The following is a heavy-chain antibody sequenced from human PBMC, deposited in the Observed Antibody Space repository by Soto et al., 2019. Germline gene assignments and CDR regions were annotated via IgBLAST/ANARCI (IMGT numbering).Heavy chain of an antibody. CDR1: GFTVSSKY. Sequence: GGSLRLSCVASGFTVSSKYMSRVRQAPGEGLEWVSLLNRDGYTYYADSVKGRFTISRDDSKNTLNLQMNSLRAEDRVGYYCTRDDVHCRGGSCYGVPMDLWGKGTTVTVSS. CDR2: LNRDGYT. D-gene: IGHD2-15*01. CDR3: TRDDVHCRGGSCYGVPMDL. J-gene: IGHJ6*03. V-gene: IGHV3-66*01.